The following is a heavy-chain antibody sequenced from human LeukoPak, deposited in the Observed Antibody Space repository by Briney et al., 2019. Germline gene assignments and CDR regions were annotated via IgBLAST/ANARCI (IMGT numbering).Heavy chain of an antibody. V-gene: IGHV3-74*01. CDR3: ASEGYCSSTSCYDY. CDR1: GFTFSSYW. Sequence: PGGSLRLSCAASGFTFSSYWMHWVRQAPGKGLVWVSRINRDGSSTSYADSVKGRFTISRDNAKNTLYLQMNSLRAEDTAVYYCASEGYCSSTSCYDYWGQGTLVTVSS. D-gene: IGHD2-2*01. J-gene: IGHJ4*02. CDR2: INRDGSST.